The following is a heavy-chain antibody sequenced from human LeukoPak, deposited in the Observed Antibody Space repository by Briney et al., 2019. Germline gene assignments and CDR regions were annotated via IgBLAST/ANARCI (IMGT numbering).Heavy chain of an antibody. CDR2: IYTSGST. Sequence: SETLSLTCTVSGGSISSYYWSWIRHPAWKRLEWIGRIYTSGSTNYNPSLKSRVTMSVDTSKNQFSLKLSSVTAADTAVCYCARKGVTTGAFDIWGQGTMVTVSS. D-gene: IGHD4-17*01. V-gene: IGHV4-4*07. CDR1: GGSISSYY. J-gene: IGHJ3*02. CDR3: ARKGVTTGAFDI.